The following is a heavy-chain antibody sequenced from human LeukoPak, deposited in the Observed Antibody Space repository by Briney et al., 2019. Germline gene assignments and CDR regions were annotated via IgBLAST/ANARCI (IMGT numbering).Heavy chain of an antibody. CDR1: GDSISSRSYY. CDR3: ARSLHISAPFDV. CDR2: IYYSGST. V-gene: IGHV4-39*01. J-gene: IGHJ4*02. Sequence: PSETLSLTCTVSGDSISSRSYYWGWIRQPPGKGLEWIGNIYYSGSTYYNPSLKSRVTISVDTSKNQFSLRLNSLTAADTAVYCCARSLHISAPFDVWGQGTLVTVSS. D-gene: IGHD2-21*01.